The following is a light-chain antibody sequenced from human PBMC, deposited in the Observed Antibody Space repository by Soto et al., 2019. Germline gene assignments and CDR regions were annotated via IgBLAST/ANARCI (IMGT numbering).Light chain of an antibody. V-gene: IGKV3-15*01. Sequence: EVVMTQSPATLSVSPGERATLSCRASQSVSSNLAWYQQKPGQAPRLLIYDASTRATGIPARFSGSGSATEFTLTIGSLQSEDFAVYYCQQYNNWPPWTFGQGTKVEIK. CDR1: QSVSSN. J-gene: IGKJ1*01. CDR3: QQYNNWPPWT. CDR2: DAS.